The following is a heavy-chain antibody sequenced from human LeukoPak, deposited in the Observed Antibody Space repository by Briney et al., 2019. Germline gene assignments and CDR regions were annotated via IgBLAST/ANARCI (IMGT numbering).Heavy chain of an antibody. CDR2: ISSNSDSI. J-gene: IGHJ4*02. V-gene: IGHV3-21*01. CDR3: ARDPYGYDY. Sequence: GGSLRLSCAASGFTFSSYRMIWVRQAPGKGLEWVSSISSNSDSIYYADSVKGRFTISRDNAKNSLYLQMNSLRAEDTAVYYCARDPYGYDYWGQGTLVTVSS. CDR1: GFTFSSYR. D-gene: IGHD5-18*01.